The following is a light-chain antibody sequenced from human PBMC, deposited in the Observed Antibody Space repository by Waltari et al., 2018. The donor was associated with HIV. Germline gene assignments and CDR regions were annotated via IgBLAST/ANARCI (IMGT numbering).Light chain of an antibody. CDR2: GTS. Sequence: DIEMPQSPATLSVSPGERITRSCRAHQRVTTNLAWYQQKPGQAPRLLIYGTSTSATGCPGRFSGSGSGTEFTLTISSLQSEDFAVYYCQQYNTWPQTFGQGTRVEI. CDR3: QQYNTWPQT. J-gene: IGKJ1*01. V-gene: IGKV3-15*01. CDR1: QRVTTN.